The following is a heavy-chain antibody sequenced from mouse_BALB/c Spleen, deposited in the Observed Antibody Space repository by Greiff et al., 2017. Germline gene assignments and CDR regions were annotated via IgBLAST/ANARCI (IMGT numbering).Heavy chain of an antibody. V-gene: IGHV14-4*02. CDR3: NAGTTVGGFDY. Sequence: EVQLQQSGAELVRSGASVKLSCTASGFNIKDYYMHWVKQRPEQGLEWIGWIDPENGDTEYAPKFQGKATMTADTSSNTAYLQLSSLTSEDTAVYYCNAGTTVGGFDYWGQGTTLTVSS. D-gene: IGHD1-1*01. CDR2: IDPENGDT. J-gene: IGHJ2*01. CDR1: GFNIKDYY.